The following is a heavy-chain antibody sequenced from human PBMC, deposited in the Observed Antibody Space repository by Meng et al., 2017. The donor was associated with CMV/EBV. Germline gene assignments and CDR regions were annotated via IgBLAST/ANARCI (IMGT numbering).Heavy chain of an antibody. V-gene: IGHV3-11*01. J-gene: IGHJ4*02. Sequence: GGSLRLSCAVSGFTFSDYYMSWLRQAPGKGLEYIAYITSGGRTTFYADSVKGRFTVTRNNANKPLYLQMSNLRAEDAAIYCCAKGVRGRKAARQCWGQGTLVTVSS. CDR3: AKGVRGRKAARQC. D-gene: IGHD6-6*01. CDR1: GFTFSDYY. CDR2: ITSGGRTT.